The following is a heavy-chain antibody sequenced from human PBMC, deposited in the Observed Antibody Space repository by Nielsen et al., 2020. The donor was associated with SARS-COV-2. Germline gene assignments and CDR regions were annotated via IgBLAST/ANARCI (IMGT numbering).Heavy chain of an antibody. CDR3: ARDKGWGLDY. V-gene: IGHV3-33*01. J-gene: IGHJ4*02. D-gene: IGHD6-19*01. CDR2: IWYDGSNK. Sequence: WIRQPPGKGLEWVAVIWYDGSNKYYADSVKGRFTISRDNSKNTLYLQMNSMRAEDTAVYYCARDKGWGLDYWGQGTLVTVSS.